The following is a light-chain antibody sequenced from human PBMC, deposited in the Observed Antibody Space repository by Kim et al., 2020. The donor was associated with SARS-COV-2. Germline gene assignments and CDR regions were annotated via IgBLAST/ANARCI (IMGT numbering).Light chain of an antibody. CDR2: DVS. J-gene: IGLJ3*02. V-gene: IGLV2-14*03. CDR1: SSDVGGYKY. CDR3: SSYTSSTTRV. Sequence: GKSITISCTGTSSDVGGYKYVSWYQKHPGKAPKLMIYDVSNRPSGVSNRFSGSKSGNTASLTISGLQAEDEADYYCSSYTSSTTRVFGGGTQLTVL.